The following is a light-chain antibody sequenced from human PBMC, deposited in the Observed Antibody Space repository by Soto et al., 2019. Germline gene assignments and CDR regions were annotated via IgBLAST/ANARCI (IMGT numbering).Light chain of an antibody. CDR1: SSDVGGYNY. Sequence: QSALTQPASVSGSPGQSITISCTGTSSDVGGYNYVSWYQQYPGKAPKLMIYDVNYRPSGVSNRFSVSKSGNTASLTISGFQAEDEADYYCSSYTSSSGVVFGGGTKLTVL. CDR2: DVN. J-gene: IGLJ2*01. CDR3: SSYTSSSGVV. V-gene: IGLV2-14*03.